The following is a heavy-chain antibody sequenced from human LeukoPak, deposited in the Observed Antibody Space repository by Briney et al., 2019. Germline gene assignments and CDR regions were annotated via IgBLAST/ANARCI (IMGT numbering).Heavy chain of an antibody. CDR1: GGSISSGSYY. D-gene: IGHD2-21*02. V-gene: IGHV4-61*02. Sequence: PSQTLSLTCTVSGGSISSGSYYWSWIRQPAGKGLEWIGRIYTSGSTNYNPSLKSRVTISVDTSKNQFSLKLSSVTAADTAVYYCARVNVVTNHFDYWGQGTLVTVSS. CDR3: ARVNVVTNHFDY. J-gene: IGHJ4*02. CDR2: IYTSGST.